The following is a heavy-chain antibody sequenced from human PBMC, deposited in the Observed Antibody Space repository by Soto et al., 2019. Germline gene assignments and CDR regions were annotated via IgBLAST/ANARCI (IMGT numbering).Heavy chain of an antibody. CDR2: IIPILGIA. D-gene: IGHD1-26*01. CDR1: GGTFSSYT. V-gene: IGHV1-69*02. J-gene: IGHJ4*02. CDR3: ALFRVSVGGLYYFDY. Sequence: QVQLVQSGAEVKKPGSSVKVSCKASGGTFSSYTISWVRQAPGQGLEWMGRIIPILGIANYAQKFQGRVTITADKSTSTAYMELSSLRAEDTAVYYCALFRVSVGGLYYFDYWGQGTLVTVSS.